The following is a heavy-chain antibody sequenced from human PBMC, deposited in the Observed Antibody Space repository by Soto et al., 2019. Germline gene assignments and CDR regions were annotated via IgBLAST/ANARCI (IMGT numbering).Heavy chain of an antibody. V-gene: IGHV3-48*03. CDR1: GFTFSRYE. CDR3: ARGGSGSYFWYFDL. Sequence: GGSLRLSCADSGFTFSRYEMNWVRQAPGKGLEWVSYVSSSSSTLYYADSVKGRFTISRDNAKNSLYLQMNSLRAEDTAVYYCARGGSGSYFWYFDLWGRGTLVTVSS. CDR2: VSSSSSTL. J-gene: IGHJ2*01. D-gene: IGHD1-26*01.